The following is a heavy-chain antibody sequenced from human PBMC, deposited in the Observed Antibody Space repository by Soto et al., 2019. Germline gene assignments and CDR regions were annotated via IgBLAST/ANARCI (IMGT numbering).Heavy chain of an antibody. J-gene: IGHJ4*02. CDR3: ASESYGGEFDY. D-gene: IGHD4-17*01. CDR1: GYTFTSYA. V-gene: IGHV1-3*01. CDR2: INDGNGNT. Sequence: ASVNFSCKASGYTFTSYAMHWVRQAHGQRLEWMGWINDGNGNTKYSQKFQGRVTITRDTSASTAYMELSSLRSEDTAVYYCASESYGGEFDYWGQGTLVTVSS.